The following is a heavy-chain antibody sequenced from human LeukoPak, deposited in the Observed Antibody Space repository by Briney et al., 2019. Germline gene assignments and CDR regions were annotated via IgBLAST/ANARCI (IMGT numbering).Heavy chain of an antibody. CDR1: GGSISSYY. CDR2: IYYSGST. V-gene: IGHV4-59*08. CDR3: ARLGVPAAGYYYYGMDV. D-gene: IGHD2-2*01. Sequence: SETLSLTCTVSGGSISSYYWSWIRQPPGKGLEWIGYIYYSGSTNYNPSLKSRVTISVDTSKNQFSLKLSSVTAADTAVYYCARLGVPAAGYYYYGMDVWGQGTTVTVSS. J-gene: IGHJ6*02.